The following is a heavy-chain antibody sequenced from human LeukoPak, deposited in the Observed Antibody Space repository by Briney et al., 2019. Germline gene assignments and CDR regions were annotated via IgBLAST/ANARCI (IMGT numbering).Heavy chain of an antibody. CDR1: GGTFSSYA. J-gene: IGHJ6*02. CDR2: IIPIFGTA. D-gene: IGHD2-2*01. V-gene: IGHV1-69*13. Sequence: SVKVSCKASGGTFSSYAISWVRQAPGQGLEWMGGIIPIFGTANYAQRFQGRVTITADESTSTAYMELSSLRSEDTAVYYCARGDIVVVPAAIGVSYYYGMDVWGQGTTVTVSS. CDR3: ARGDIVVVPAAIGVSYYYGMDV.